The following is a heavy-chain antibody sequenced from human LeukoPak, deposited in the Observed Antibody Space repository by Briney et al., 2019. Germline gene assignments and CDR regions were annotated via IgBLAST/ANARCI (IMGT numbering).Heavy chain of an antibody. J-gene: IGHJ4*02. Sequence: PGGSLRLSCAASGFTFIDYDMHWVRHVIGKGLEWVSAIGIRGDTHYSGSVQGRFTISRENAESSLYLQMNSLRAEDTVVYYCAKGGIQVSGIDEFDYWGQGTLVTVSS. CDR1: GFTFIDYD. CDR3: AKGGIQVSGIDEFDY. CDR2: IGIRGDT. V-gene: IGHV3-13*01. D-gene: IGHD6-19*01.